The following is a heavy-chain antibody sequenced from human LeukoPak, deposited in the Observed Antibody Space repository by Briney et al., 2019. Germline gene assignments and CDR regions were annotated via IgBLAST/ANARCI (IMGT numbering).Heavy chain of an antibody. CDR1: GYTFTGYY. Sequence: SVKVSCKASGYTFTGYYMHWVRQAPGQGLEWMGWINPNSGGTNYAQKFQGRVTMTRDTSISTAYMELSRLRSDDTAVYYCARGIAPHIVLMVYATPHDAFDIWGQGTMVTVSS. CDR3: ARGIAPHIVLMVYATPHDAFDI. D-gene: IGHD2-8*01. J-gene: IGHJ3*02. V-gene: IGHV1-2*02. CDR2: INPNSGGT.